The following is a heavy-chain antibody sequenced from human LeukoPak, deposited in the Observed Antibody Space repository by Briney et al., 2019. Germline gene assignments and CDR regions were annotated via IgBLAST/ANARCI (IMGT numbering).Heavy chain of an antibody. V-gene: IGHV3-21*04. D-gene: IGHD2-15*01. CDR2: ISSSSSYI. CDR3: AKVAGVDNYYYMDV. CDR1: GFTFNSYS. Sequence: PGGSLRLSCAASGFTFNSYSMNWVRQAPGKGLEWVSSISSSSSYIYYADSVKGRFTISRDNSKNTLHLQMNSQRVDDTAVYYCAKVAGVDNYYYMDVWGKGTTVTVSS. J-gene: IGHJ6*03.